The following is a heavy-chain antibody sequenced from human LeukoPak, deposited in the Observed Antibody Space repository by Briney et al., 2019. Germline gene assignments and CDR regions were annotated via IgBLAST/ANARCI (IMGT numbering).Heavy chain of an antibody. D-gene: IGHD6-19*01. CDR3: GKEEESSGWTFDF. V-gene: IGHV3-23*01. J-gene: IGHJ4*02. CDR2: ISGSGGST. CDR1: GFAFSSYA. Sequence: PGGSLRLSCAASGFAFSSYAMSWVRQAPGKGLEWVSGISGSGGSTYYADSVKGRFTISRDNSKNTLYLQMNSLRAEDTAVYYCGKEEESSGWTFDFWGQGTLVAVSS.